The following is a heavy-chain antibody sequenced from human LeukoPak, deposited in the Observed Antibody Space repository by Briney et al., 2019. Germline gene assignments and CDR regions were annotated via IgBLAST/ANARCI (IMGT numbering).Heavy chain of an antibody. D-gene: IGHD6-19*01. J-gene: IGHJ4*02. CDR3: AKDWAYGSVWYAGDY. V-gene: IGHV3-23*01. CDR1: GFTFSSYA. CDR2: ISGGGGST. Sequence: GGSLRLSCAASGFTFSSYAMSWVRQAPGKGLEWVSGISGGGGSTYHADSVKGRFTISRDNSKNTLYLQMNSLRAEDTAIYYCAKDWAYGSVWYAGDYWGQGTLVTVSS.